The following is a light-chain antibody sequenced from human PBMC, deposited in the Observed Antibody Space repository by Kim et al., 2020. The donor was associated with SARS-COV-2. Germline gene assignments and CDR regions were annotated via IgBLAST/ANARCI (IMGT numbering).Light chain of an antibody. CDR1: SSDVGGYNY. Sequence: GQSITVSCTGTSSDVGGYNYVSWYQQHPGKAPKLMIYDVSERPSGVSNRFSGSKSGNTASLTISGLQAEDEADYYCSSYASSSTQVFGAGTQVTVL. J-gene: IGLJ2*01. CDR2: DVS. V-gene: IGLV2-14*04. CDR3: SSYASSSTQV.